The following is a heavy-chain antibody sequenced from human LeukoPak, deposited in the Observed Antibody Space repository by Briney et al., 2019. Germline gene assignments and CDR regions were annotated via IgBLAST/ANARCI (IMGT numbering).Heavy chain of an antibody. D-gene: IGHD6-13*01. V-gene: IGHV3-73*01. J-gene: IGHJ4*02. Sequence: GGSLRLSCAASGFTFSGSAIHWVRQASGKVLEWLGRIRSKANSYATAYGASVEGRFTISRDDSKNTAYLQMNSLITEDTAVYFCTALGIAAAGMDYWGQGTLVTVSS. CDR2: IRSKANSYAT. CDR3: TALGIAAAGMDY. CDR1: GFTFSGSA.